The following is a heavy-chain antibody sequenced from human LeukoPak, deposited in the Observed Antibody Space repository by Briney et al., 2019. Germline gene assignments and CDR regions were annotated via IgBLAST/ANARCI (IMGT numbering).Heavy chain of an antibody. CDR3: AKSGLYYDSSGYFDY. CDR2: ISGSGGST. D-gene: IGHD3-22*01. J-gene: IGHJ4*02. CDR1: GFTFSSYG. V-gene: IGHV3-23*01. Sequence: GGSLRLSCAASGFTFSSYGMSWVRQAPGKGLEWVSAISGSGGSTYYADSVKGRFTISRDNSKNTLYLQMNSLRAEDTAVYYCAKSGLYYDSSGYFDYWGQGTLVTVSS.